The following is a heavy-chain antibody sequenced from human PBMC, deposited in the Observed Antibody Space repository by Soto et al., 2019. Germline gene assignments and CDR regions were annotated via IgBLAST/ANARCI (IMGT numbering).Heavy chain of an antibody. CDR2: VNQGGST. CDR1: GGSFSGYY. J-gene: IGHJ3*02. V-gene: IGHV4-34*01. CDR3: QKGDDAFDI. D-gene: IGHD3-16*01. Sequence: QVRLQQWGAGLLKPSETLSLTCAVYGGSFSGYYWNWIRQSPGKGLEWIGEVNQGGSTNYNPSLKSRVTISVDTSKNQFSLTLRSVTAADTALYYCQKGDDAFDIWCQGTMVTVSS.